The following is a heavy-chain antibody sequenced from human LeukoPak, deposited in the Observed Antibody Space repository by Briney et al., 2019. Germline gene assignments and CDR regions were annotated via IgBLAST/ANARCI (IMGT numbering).Heavy chain of an antibody. J-gene: IGHJ4*02. D-gene: IGHD3-10*02. V-gene: IGHV4-39*07. CDR3: VQSITMFIG. CDR2: IYYSGGT. CDR1: GGSISSNGYY. Sequence: PSETLSLTCTVSGGSISSNGYYWAWFRQPPGKGLEWIGSIYYSGGTYYNPSLKSRVTISIDTSKNQFSLKLRSVTAEDTALYYCVQSITMFIGWGQGTLVTVSS.